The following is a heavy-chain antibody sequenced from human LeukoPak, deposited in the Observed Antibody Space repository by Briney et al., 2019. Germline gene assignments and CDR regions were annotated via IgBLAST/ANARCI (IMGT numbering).Heavy chain of an antibody. CDR1: GGSISSYY. CDR3: ARGPMTDFDY. J-gene: IGHJ4*02. CDR2: IYYSGST. V-gene: IGHV4-59*01. Sequence: SETLSLTCTVSGGSISSYYWSWIRQPPGKGLEWIGYIYYSGSTNYNPSLKSRVTISVDTSKNQFSLKLSSATAADTAVYYCARGPMTDFDYWGQGTLVTVSS. D-gene: IGHD2-21*02.